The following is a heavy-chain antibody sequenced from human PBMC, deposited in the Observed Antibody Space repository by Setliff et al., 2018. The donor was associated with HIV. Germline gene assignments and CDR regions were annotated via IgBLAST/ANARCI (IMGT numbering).Heavy chain of an antibody. D-gene: IGHD3-16*01. CDR3: TREGGSYLDY. CDR2: MYTSGST. CDR1: GGSISSGTYY. V-gene: IGHV4-61*09. J-gene: IGHJ4*02. Sequence: SETLSLTCTVSGGSISSGTYYWSWIRQPAGKGLEWIGHMYTSGSTNYNPSLKSRVTISVDTSKNQFSLNLSSVTAADTAVYYCTREGGSYLDYWGQGTLVTVSS.